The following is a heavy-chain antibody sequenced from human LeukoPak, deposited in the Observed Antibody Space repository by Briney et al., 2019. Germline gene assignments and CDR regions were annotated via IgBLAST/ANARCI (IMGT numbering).Heavy chain of an antibody. CDR2: ISTFNGSA. Sequence: GASVKVSCKASGYTFSNYGISWVRQAPGQGLEWMGWISTFNGSAKYAQNFQGRVTMTTDTSTSTAHMELKSLRSDDTAVYYCARGRYCSGGNCWAIYYYYMDVWGKGTTVTVSS. CDR1: GYTFSNYG. CDR3: ARGRYCSGGNCWAIYYYYMDV. J-gene: IGHJ6*03. D-gene: IGHD2-15*01. V-gene: IGHV1-18*01.